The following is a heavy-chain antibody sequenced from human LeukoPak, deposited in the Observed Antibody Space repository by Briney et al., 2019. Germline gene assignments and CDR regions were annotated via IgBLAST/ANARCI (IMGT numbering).Heavy chain of an antibody. J-gene: IGHJ4*02. CDR3: AKSLAIVVVPAATYFDY. CDR1: GFTYSNYA. Sequence: GGSLRLSCAASGFTYSNYAMSWVRQAPGKGLEWVSAISGSGGSTYYADSVKGRFTISRDNSKNTLYLQMNSLRAEDTAVYYCAKSLAIVVVPAATYFDYWGQGTLVTVSS. V-gene: IGHV3-23*01. CDR2: ISGSGGST. D-gene: IGHD2-2*01.